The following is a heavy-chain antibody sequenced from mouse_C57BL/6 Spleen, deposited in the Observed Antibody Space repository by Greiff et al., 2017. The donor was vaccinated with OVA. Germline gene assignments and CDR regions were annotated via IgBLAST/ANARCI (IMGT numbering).Heavy chain of an antibody. CDR3: ARGAGTRGPAWFAY. D-gene: IGHD4-1*01. CDR2: ISDGGSYT. V-gene: IGHV5-4*01. Sequence: EVQGVESGGGLVKPGGSLKLSCAASGFTFSSYAMSWVRQTPEKRLEWVATISDGGSYTYYPDNVKGRFTISRDNAKNNLYLQMSHLKSEDTAMYYCARGAGTRGPAWFAYWGQGTLVTVSA. CDR1: GFTFSSYA. J-gene: IGHJ3*01.